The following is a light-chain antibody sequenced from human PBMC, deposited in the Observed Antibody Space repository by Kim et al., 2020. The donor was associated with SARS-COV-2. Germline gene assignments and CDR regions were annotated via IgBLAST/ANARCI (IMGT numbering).Light chain of an antibody. J-gene: IGLJ3*02. CDR2: NTN. CDR3: VLYMGSGIWV. Sequence: QTVVTQEPSFSVSPGGTVTLTCGLSSGSVSTSYYPSWYQQTPGQAPRTLIYNTNTRFSGVPDRFSGSILGNKAALTITGAQADDESDYYCVLYMGSGIWVFGGGTQLTVL. CDR1: SGSVSTSYY. V-gene: IGLV8-61*01.